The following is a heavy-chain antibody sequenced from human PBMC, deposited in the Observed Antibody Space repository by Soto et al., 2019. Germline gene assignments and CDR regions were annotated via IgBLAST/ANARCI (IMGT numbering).Heavy chain of an antibody. V-gene: IGHV5-10-1*01. J-gene: IGHJ4*02. CDR1: GYSFTSYW. CDR3: ARHSSLTVHHFDY. D-gene: IGHD2-21*01. Sequence: PGESLKISCKGSGYSFTSYWISWVRQVPGKGLEWMGRIDPSDSYTNYSPSFQGHVTISADKSISTAYLQWSSLKASDTAMYYCARHSSLTVHHFDYWGQGTLVTVSS. CDR2: IDPSDSYT.